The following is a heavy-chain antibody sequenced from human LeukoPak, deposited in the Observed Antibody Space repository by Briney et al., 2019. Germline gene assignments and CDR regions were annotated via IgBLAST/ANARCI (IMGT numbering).Heavy chain of an antibody. V-gene: IGHV3-33*01. Sequence: GGSLRLSCAASGFTFSSNGMHWVRQAPGKGLEWVAVIWYDGSNKYYADSVKGRFTISRDNSKNTLYLQMNSLRAEDTAVYYCARDSGGGVRFLEWLFDYWGQGTLVTVSS. CDR2: IWYDGSNK. J-gene: IGHJ4*02. D-gene: IGHD3-3*01. CDR3: ARDSGGGVRFLEWLFDY. CDR1: GFTFSSNG.